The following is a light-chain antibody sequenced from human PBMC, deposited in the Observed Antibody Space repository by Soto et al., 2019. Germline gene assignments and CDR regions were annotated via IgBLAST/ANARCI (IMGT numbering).Light chain of an antibody. CDR2: DAS. CDR3: QQRSNWPSIP. Sequence: EIVLTPTLATLPLSPRERATLYCMASQSVSSYLAWYQQKPGQAPRLLIYDASNRATGIPARFSGSGSGTDFTLTINSLEPEDFAVYYCQQRSNWPSIPFGQGTRLEV. V-gene: IGKV3-11*01. J-gene: IGKJ5*01. CDR1: QSVSSY.